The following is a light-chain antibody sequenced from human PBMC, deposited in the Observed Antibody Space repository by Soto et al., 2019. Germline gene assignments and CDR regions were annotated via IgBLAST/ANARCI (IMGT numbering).Light chain of an antibody. J-gene: IGLJ1*01. CDR3: SSYTSSSMPYV. CDR2: DVS. Sequence: QSALTQPASVSGSPGQSITISCTGTSSDVGGYNYVSWYQQHPGKAPKLMIYDVSNRPSGVSNRFSGSKSGNTASLTISGLQAEDEADYYCSSYTSSSMPYVLGTGPKVTVL. CDR1: SSDVGGYNY. V-gene: IGLV2-14*01.